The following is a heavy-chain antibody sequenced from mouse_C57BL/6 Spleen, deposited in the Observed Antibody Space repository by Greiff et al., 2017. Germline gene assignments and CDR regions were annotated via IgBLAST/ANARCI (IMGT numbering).Heavy chain of an antibody. CDR1: GYTFTSYW. CDR2: IDPSDSYT. D-gene: IGHD4-1*01. Sequence: VKLQQPGAELVMPGASVKLSCKASGYTFTSYWMHWVKQRPGQGLEWIGEIDPSDSYTNYNQKFKGKSTLTVEKSSSTVYLELSRLTSDDSAVYYCARGNWGFDYWGQGTTLTVSS. CDR3: ARGNWGFDY. J-gene: IGHJ2*01. V-gene: IGHV1-69*01.